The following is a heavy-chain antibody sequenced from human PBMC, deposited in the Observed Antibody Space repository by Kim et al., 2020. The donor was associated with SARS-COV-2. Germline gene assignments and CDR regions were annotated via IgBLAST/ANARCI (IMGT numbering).Heavy chain of an antibody. V-gene: IGHV4-59*01. CDR3: ARYGSGSYPRFDS. J-gene: IGHJ4*02. Sequence: YNPVFRRRVTISVDTSKNQFSLNLTSVAAADTALYYCARYGSGSYPRFDSWGQGTPVTVSS. D-gene: IGHD3-10*01.